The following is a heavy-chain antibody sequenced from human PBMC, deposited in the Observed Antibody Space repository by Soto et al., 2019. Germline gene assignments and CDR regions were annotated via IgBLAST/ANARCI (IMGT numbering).Heavy chain of an antibody. CDR3: ARLPPSRYGFPYYYDYCMDL. CDR1: GGSISSYY. CDR2: IYYSGGT. Sequence: QVQLQESGPGLVKPSETLSLTCTVSGGSISSYYWSWIRQPPGKGLEWIGYIYYSGGTNYNPSLKSRHTISVDTSKNQFSLKLSSVTAADTAVYYCARLPPSRYGFPYYYDYCMDLWGQGTTVTVSS. J-gene: IGHJ6*02. D-gene: IGHD5-18*01. V-gene: IGHV4-59*01.